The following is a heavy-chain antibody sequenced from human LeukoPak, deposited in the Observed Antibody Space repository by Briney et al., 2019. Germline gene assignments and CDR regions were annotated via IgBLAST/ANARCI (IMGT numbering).Heavy chain of an antibody. Sequence: ASVKVSCKASGYTFTGYYMHWVRQAPGQGLEWMGWINPNSGGTNYAQKFQGRVTMTRDTSISTAYMELSRLRSDDTAVYYCANYRGMFLEWLSPFDYWGQGTLVTVSS. CDR1: GYTFTGYY. CDR2: INPNSGGT. D-gene: IGHD3-3*01. J-gene: IGHJ4*02. CDR3: ANYRGMFLEWLSPFDY. V-gene: IGHV1-2*02.